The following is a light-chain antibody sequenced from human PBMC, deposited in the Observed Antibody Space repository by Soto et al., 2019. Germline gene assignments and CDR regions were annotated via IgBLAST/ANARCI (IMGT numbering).Light chain of an antibody. CDR2: DAS. V-gene: IGKV1-5*01. J-gene: IGKJ1*01. CDR1: QSIGTW. CDR3: QQYTSSPV. Sequence: DIQMTQSPSTLSASVGDRVTITCRASQSIGTWLAWYQQKLGKAPKLLIYDASSLESGVPSRFSGSGSGTEFTLTISSLQPHDSATYYCQQYTSSPVFGQGTKVEIK.